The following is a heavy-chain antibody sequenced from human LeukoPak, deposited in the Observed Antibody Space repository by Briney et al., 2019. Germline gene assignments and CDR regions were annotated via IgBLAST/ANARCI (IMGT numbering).Heavy chain of an antibody. D-gene: IGHD2-2*01. V-gene: IGHV1-2*02. J-gene: IGHJ4*02. Sequence: GASVKVSCKASGYTFTGYYMHWVRQAPGQGLEWMGWINPNSGGTNYAQKFQGRVTMTRDTSISTAYMELSRLRSDDTAVYYCARTGPEVVVPAAPLGYWGQGTLVTVSS. CDR2: INPNSGGT. CDR3: ARTGPEVVVPAAPLGY. CDR1: GYTFTGYY.